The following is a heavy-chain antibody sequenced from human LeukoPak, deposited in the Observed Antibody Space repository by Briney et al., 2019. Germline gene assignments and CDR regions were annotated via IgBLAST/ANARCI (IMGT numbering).Heavy chain of an antibody. CDR2: ISGIGGST. J-gene: IGHJ4*02. CDR1: GFTFSNYA. Sequence: GGSLRLSCAASGFTFSNYAMSWVRQSPGKGLEWVSGISGIGGSTYYADSVKGRFTISRDNSNNTLYLQMNSLRAEDTAVFYCAKYNGMTLAGTFDYWGQGTLVTVSS. V-gene: IGHV3-23*01. CDR3: AKYNGMTLAGTFDY. D-gene: IGHD6-19*01.